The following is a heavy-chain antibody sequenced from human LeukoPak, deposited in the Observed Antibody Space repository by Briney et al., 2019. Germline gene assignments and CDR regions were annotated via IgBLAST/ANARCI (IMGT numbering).Heavy chain of an antibody. CDR1: GFTFSSYA. D-gene: IGHD6-13*01. CDR3: AKEGFSRGYYYYYYMDV. J-gene: IGHJ6*03. Sequence: QAGGSLRLSCAVSGFTFSSYAMHWVRQAPGKGLGWVVVISYDGGNKYYADSVKGRFTISRDNSKNTLYLQMNSLRAEDTAVYYCAKEGFSRGYYYYYYMDVWGKGTTVTVSS. V-gene: IGHV3-30*04. CDR2: ISYDGGNK.